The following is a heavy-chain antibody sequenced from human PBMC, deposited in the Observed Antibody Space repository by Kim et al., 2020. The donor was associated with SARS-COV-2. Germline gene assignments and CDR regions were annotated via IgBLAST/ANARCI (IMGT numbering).Heavy chain of an antibody. Sequence: SETLSLTCTVSRGSIDTGHYYWTWIRQHPGKGLEWIGFVYSIGSTSYNPSLKSRVTISMDTSKNQFSLRLTSVTAADTAVYFCARDSAPSNGGLDVWGQG. CDR1: RGSIDTGHYY. D-gene: IGHD2-2*01. CDR3: ARDSAPSNGGLDV. J-gene: IGHJ6*02. CDR2: VYSIGST. V-gene: IGHV4-31*03.